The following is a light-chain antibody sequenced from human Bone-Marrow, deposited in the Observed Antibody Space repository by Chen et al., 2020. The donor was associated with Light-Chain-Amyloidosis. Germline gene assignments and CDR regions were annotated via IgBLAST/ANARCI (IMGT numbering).Light chain of an antibody. V-gene: IGLV3-21*02. CDR3: QVWDRSSERPV. CDR2: DDS. J-gene: IGLJ3*02. CDR1: NIGSTS. Sequence: SYVLTQPSSVSVAPGQTATIACGGNNIGSTSVHWYQQTPGQDPRLVVYDDSDRPSGIPERLSGSKSGNTATRTIRRVEAGDEADYYCQVWDRSSERPVFGGGTKLTVL.